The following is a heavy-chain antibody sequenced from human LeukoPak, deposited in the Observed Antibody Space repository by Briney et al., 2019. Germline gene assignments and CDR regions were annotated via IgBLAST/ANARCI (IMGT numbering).Heavy chain of an antibody. V-gene: IGHV1-18*01. CDR2: ISAYNGNT. D-gene: IGHD4-11*01. Sequence: GASVKVSCKASGYTFTSYAISWVRQAPGQGLEWMGWISAYNGNTNYAQKLQGRVTMTTDTSTSTAYMELRSLRSDDTAVYYCARDFNGPDYSNYFDYWGQGTLVTVSS. J-gene: IGHJ4*02. CDR3: ARDFNGPDYSNYFDY. CDR1: GYTFTSYA.